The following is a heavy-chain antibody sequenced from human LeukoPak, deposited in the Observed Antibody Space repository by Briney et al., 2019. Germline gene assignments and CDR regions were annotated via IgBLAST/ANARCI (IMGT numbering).Heavy chain of an antibody. CDR2: VNPNSRGT. CDR1: GYTFTGYY. D-gene: IGHD5-18*01. V-gene: IGHV1-2*02. J-gene: IGHJ5*02. Sequence: GASVKVSCKASGYTFTGYYMHWVRQAPGQGLECMGWVNPNSRGTNYAQKFQGRVTMTRDTSISTAYMELSRLRSDDTAVYYCAREFAAGIQLWLQNWFDPWGQGTLVTVSS. CDR3: AREFAAGIQLWLQNWFDP.